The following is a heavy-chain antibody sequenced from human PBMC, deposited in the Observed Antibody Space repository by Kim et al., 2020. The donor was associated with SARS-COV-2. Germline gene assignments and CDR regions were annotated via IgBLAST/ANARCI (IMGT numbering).Heavy chain of an antibody. J-gene: IGHJ4*02. CDR3: ARANYYDANFDY. CDR2: INSDGSST. V-gene: IGHV3-74*01. D-gene: IGHD3-22*01. Sequence: GGSLRLSCAASGFTFSSYWMHWVRQAPGKGLVLVSRINSDGSSTSYADSVKGRFTISRDNAKNTLYLQMNSLRAEDTAVYYCARANYYDANFDYWGQGTLVTVSS. CDR1: GFTFSSYW.